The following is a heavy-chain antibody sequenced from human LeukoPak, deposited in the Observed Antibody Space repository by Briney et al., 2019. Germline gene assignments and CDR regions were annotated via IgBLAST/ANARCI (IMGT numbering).Heavy chain of an antibody. Sequence: GGSLRLSCAASGFTFSSYSMNWVRQAPGKGLEWVSSISSSSYIYYADSVKGRFTISRDNAKNSLYLQMNSLRAEDTAVYYCARAPPYDPLGYWGQGTLVTVSS. V-gene: IGHV3-21*01. D-gene: IGHD1-1*01. CDR2: ISSSSYI. CDR3: ARAPPYDPLGY. CDR1: GFTFSSYS. J-gene: IGHJ4*02.